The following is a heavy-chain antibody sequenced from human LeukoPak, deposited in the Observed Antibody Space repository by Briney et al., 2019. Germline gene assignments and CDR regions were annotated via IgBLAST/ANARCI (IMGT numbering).Heavy chain of an antibody. D-gene: IGHD1-26*01. CDR1: GGSISSGDYY. CDR2: IYYSGST. V-gene: IGHV4-30-4*01. Sequence: SQTLSLTCTVSGGSISSGDYYWSWIRQPPGKGLEWIGYIYYSGSTYYNPSLKSRVTISVDTSKNQFSLKLSSVTAADTAVYYCARAIRGFGWELPDYWGQGTLVTVSS. CDR3: ARAIRGFGWELPDY. J-gene: IGHJ4*02.